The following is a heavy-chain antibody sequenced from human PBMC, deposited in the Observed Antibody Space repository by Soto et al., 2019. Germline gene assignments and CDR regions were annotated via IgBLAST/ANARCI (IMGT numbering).Heavy chain of an antibody. D-gene: IGHD3-9*01. J-gene: IGHJ4*02. CDR2: INPSGGST. Sequence: GASVKVSCKASGYTFTRYYMHWVRQAPGQGLEWMGIINPSGGSTSYAQKFQGRVTMTRDTSTSTVYMELSSLRSEDTAVYYCARGGLGYDILTGYYLIYWGQGTLVTVSS. V-gene: IGHV1-46*03. CDR1: GYTFTRYY. CDR3: ARGGLGYDILTGYYLIY.